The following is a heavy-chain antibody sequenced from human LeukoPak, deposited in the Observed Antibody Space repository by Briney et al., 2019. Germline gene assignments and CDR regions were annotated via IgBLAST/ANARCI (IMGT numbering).Heavy chain of an antibody. CDR2: ISGSAGST. Sequence: HPGESLRLSCAASGFTFSSYAMSWVRQPPGKGLEWVSTISGSAGSTYYADSVKGRFTISRDNSKNTLYLQMNSLRAEDTAVYYCAKEVREDSSGWYPPIFDYWGQGTLVTVSS. CDR3: AKEVREDSSGWYPPIFDY. V-gene: IGHV3-23*01. CDR1: GFTFSSYA. J-gene: IGHJ4*02. D-gene: IGHD6-19*01.